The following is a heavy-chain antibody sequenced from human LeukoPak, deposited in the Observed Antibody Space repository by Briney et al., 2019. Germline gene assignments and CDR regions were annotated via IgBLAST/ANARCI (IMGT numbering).Heavy chain of an antibody. CDR2: IRPDANDG. Sequence: GGSLRLSCAASGFTFSHYWMTWVRQAPGKGLEWVAIIRPDANDGSYVDSVKGRFTISRDNAKNFLYLQVHSLRAEDTAVYFCARADWGSIDYWGQGALVTVSS. V-gene: IGHV3-7*01. D-gene: IGHD7-27*01. J-gene: IGHJ4*02. CDR3: ARADWGSIDY. CDR1: GFTFSHYW.